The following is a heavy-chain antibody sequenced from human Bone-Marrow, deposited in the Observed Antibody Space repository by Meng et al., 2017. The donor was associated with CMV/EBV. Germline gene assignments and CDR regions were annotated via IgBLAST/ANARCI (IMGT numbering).Heavy chain of an antibody. Sequence: GGSLRLSCAASGFTFSSYAMSWVRQAPGKGLEWVSAISGSGGSTYYADSVKGRFTISRDNAKNSLSLQMNSLRAEDTAVYYCARRESYQQGYGMDVWGQGTTVTVSS. CDR2: ISGSGGST. CDR3: ARRESYQQGYGMDV. D-gene: IGHD2-2*01. CDR1: GFTFSSYA. J-gene: IGHJ6*02. V-gene: IGHV3-23*01.